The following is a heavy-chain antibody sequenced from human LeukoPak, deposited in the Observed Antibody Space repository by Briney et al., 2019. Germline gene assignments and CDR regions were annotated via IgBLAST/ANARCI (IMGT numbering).Heavy chain of an antibody. J-gene: IGHJ5*02. D-gene: IGHD3-3*01. CDR3: ARHRVAIFGVVIDWFDP. CDR1: GGSISSNSYY. V-gene: IGHV4-39*01. Sequence: SETLSLTCTVSGGSISSNSYYWGWIRQPPGKGLEWIGSIYYSGSTYYNPSLKSRVTISVDTSKNQFSLKLSSVAAADTAVYYCARHRVAIFGVVIDWFDPWGQGTLVTVSS. CDR2: IYYSGST.